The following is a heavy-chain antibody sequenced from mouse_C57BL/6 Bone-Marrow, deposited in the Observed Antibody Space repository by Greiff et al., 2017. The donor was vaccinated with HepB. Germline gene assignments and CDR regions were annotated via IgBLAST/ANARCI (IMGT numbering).Heavy chain of an antibody. V-gene: IGHV1-55*01. D-gene: IGHD2-4*01. Sequence: VQLQQPGAELVKPGASVKMSCKASGYTFTSYWLTWVKQRPGQGLEWIGDIYPGSGSTNYNEKFKSKATLTVDTSSSTAYMQLSSLTSEDSAVYYCAREDYDGDYYAMDYWGQGTSVTVSS. CDR1: GYTFTSYW. J-gene: IGHJ4*01. CDR2: IYPGSGST. CDR3: AREDYDGDYYAMDY.